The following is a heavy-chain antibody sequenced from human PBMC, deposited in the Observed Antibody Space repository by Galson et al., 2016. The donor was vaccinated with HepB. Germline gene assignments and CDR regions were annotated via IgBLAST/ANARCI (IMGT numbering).Heavy chain of an antibody. V-gene: IGHV3-23*01. CDR1: GFTFSSYA. J-gene: IGHJ3*02. Sequence: SLRLSCAASGFTFSSYAMAWVRQAPGKGLEWVSGMSDSDDIYYSPTVKGRFTISRDNSKNTVFLQLTSLRAEDTAVYYCAKRVGSTSTGRAFDIWSQGTMVIVSS. CDR3: AKRVGSTSTGRAFDI. D-gene: IGHD3-10*01. CDR2: MSDSDDI.